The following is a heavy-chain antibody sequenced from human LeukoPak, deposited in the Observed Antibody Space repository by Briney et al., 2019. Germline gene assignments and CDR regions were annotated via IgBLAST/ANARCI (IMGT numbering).Heavy chain of an antibody. J-gene: IGHJ6*03. D-gene: IGHD3-3*01. V-gene: IGHV4-34*01. CDR1: GGSFSGYY. Sequence: SETLSLTCAVYGGSFSGYYWSWIRQPPGKGLEWIGEINHSGSTNYNPSLKSRVTISVDTSKNQFSLKLSSVTAADTAVYYCARGPRRITILGVVYYYYYMDVWGKGTTVTVSS. CDR3: ARGPRRITILGVVYYYYYMDV. CDR2: INHSGST.